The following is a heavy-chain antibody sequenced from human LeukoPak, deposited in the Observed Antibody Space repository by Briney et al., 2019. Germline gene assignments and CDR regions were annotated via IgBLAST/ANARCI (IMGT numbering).Heavy chain of an antibody. CDR2: IYSGGST. CDR3: ARDRYYDSSGYFDPDAFDI. CDR1: GFTVSSNY. D-gene: IGHD3-22*01. V-gene: IGHV3-53*01. J-gene: IGHJ3*02. Sequence: GGSLRLSCAASGFTVSSNYMSWVRQAPGEGLEWVSVIYSGGSTYYADSVKGRFTISRDNSKNTLYLQMNSLRAEDTAVYYCARDRYYDSSGYFDPDAFDIWGQGTMVTVSS.